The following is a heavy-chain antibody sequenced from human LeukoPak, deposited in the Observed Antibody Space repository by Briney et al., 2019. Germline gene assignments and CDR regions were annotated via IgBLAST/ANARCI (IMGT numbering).Heavy chain of an antibody. CDR3: ATLMGQLATFDY. CDR2: ISGSGGST. CDR1: GFTLSSYA. J-gene: IGHJ4*02. Sequence: GGSVRLSCAAWGFTLSSYAMRGVRQAPGKGVEGVSAISGSGGSTYYADPVKGRFTISRDNSKNTLYLQMNSLRAADKAVYYCATLMGQLATFDYWGQGTLVTVSS. D-gene: IGHD6-6*01. V-gene: IGHV3-23*01.